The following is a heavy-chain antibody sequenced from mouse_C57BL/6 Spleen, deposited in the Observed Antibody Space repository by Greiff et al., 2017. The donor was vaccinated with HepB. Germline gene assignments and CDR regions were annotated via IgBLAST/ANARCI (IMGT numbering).Heavy chain of an antibody. V-gene: IGHV5-4*01. CDR3: ALGDYGSSYGGWFAY. J-gene: IGHJ3*01. Sequence: EVQRVESGGGLVKPGGSLKLSCAASGFTFSSYAMSWVRQTPEKRLEWVATISDGGSYTYYPDNVKGRFTISRDNAKNNLYLQMSHLKSEDTAMYYCALGDYGSSYGGWFAYWGQGTLVTVSA. CDR2: ISDGGSYT. CDR1: GFTFSSYA. D-gene: IGHD1-1*01.